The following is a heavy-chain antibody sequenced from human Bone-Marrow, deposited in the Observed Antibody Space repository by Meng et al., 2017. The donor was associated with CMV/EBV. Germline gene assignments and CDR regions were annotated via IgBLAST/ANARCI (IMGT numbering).Heavy chain of an antibody. CDR3: ARFQYYDFWSGYPPL. J-gene: IGHJ4*02. CDR1: GFTFSSYS. V-gene: IGHV3-21*01. Sequence: GGSLRLSCAASGFTFSSYSMNWVRQAPGKGLEWVSSISSSSSYIYYADSVKGRFTISRDNAKNSLYLQMNSLRAEDTAVYYCARFQYYDFWSGYPPLWGQGTRVTGSS. D-gene: IGHD3-3*01. CDR2: ISSSSSYI.